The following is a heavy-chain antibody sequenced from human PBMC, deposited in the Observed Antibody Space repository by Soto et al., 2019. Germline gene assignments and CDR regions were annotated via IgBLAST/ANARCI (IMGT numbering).Heavy chain of an antibody. CDR2: INHSGST. V-gene: IGHV4-34*01. D-gene: IGHD3-22*01. J-gene: IGHJ5*02. CDR3: ARDGYYANWFDP. Sequence: SETLSLTCAVYGGSFSGYYWSWIRQPPGKGLEWIGEINHSGSTNYNPSLKSRVTISVDTSKNQFSLKLSSVTAADTAVYYCARDGYYANWFDPWGQGTLVTVSS. CDR1: GGSFSGYY.